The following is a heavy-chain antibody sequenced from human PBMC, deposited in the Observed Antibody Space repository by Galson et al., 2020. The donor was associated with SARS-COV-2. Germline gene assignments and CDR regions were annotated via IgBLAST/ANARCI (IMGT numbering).Heavy chain of an antibody. J-gene: IGHJ6*03. CDR1: GGSFSGYY. D-gene: IGHD6-19*01. V-gene: IGHV4-34*01. Sequence: SETLSLTCAVYGGSFSGYYWSWIRQPPGKGLEWIGEINHSGSTNYNPSLKSRVTISVDTSKNQFSLKLSPVTAADTAVYYCARGLDKYSSGWYYYYYYYMDVWGKGTTVTISS. CDR3: ARGLDKYSSGWYYYYYYYMDV. CDR2: INHSGST.